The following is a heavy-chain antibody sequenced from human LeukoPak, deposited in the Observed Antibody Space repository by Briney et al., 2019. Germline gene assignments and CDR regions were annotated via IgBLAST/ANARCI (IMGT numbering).Heavy chain of an antibody. CDR1: GESVSIINGA. D-gene: IGHD6-19*01. J-gene: IGHJ4*02. CDR2: TYYRSKWYN. CDR3: ARDVGASGWYTFDY. Sequence: SPTLSLTFGISGESVSIINGAWSWVRQSPARGLEWLGSTYYRSKWYNEYAGPMNGRITISQDTSKNQFSLHVSSVTPEDTAVYYCARDVGASGWYTFDYWGQGILVTVSS. V-gene: IGHV6-1*01.